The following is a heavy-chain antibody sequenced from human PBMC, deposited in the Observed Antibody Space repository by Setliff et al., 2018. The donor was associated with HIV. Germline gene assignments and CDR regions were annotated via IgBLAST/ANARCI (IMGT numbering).Heavy chain of an antibody. CDR3: ARDRGVYCRSTNCYSPVDAFDI. D-gene: IGHD2-2*01. V-gene: IGHV1-24*01. J-gene: IGHJ3*02. CDR2: FDPEDGET. Sequence: ASVKVSCKVSGYTLTELSMHWVRQAPGKGLEWMGGFDPEDGETIYAQKFQGRVTMTEDTSTSTAYMELRSLRSDDTAVYYCARDRGVYCRSTNCYSPVDAFDIWGQGTMVTVSS. CDR1: GYTLTELS.